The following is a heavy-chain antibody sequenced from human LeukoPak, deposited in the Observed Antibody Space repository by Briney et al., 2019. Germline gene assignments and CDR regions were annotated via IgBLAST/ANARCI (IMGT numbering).Heavy chain of an antibody. Sequence: GGSLRLSCAASGFTFSSYAMSWVRQAPGKGLEWVSAISGSGGSTYYADSVKGLFTISRDNSKNTLYLQMNSLRAEDTAVYYCAKAGSSYSGSYSDFDYWGQGTLVTVSS. CDR2: ISGSGGST. D-gene: IGHD1-26*01. J-gene: IGHJ4*02. V-gene: IGHV3-23*01. CDR3: AKAGSSYSGSYSDFDY. CDR1: GFTFSSYA.